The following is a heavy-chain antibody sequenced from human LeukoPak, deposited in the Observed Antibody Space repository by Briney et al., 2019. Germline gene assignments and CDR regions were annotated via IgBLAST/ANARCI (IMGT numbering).Heavy chain of an antibody. V-gene: IGHV1-18*01. J-gene: IGHJ3*02. CDR2: ISAYNGNT. Sequence: GASVKVSCKASGYTFTSYGISWVRQAPGQGLEWMGWISAYNGNTNYAQKLQGRVTMTTDTSTSTAYMELRSLRSDDTAVYYCARDREYNPQPDAFDIWGQGTMVTVSS. CDR1: GYTFTSYG. D-gene: IGHD1-1*01. CDR3: ARDREYNPQPDAFDI.